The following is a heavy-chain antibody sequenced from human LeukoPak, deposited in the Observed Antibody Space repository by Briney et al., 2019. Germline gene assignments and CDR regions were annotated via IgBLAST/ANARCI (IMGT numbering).Heavy chain of an antibody. CDR1: GGSFSGYY. J-gene: IGHJ2*01. D-gene: IGHD5-24*01. CDR2: INHSGSA. CDR3: ARGEKRWLQFYWYFDL. V-gene: IGHV4-34*01. Sequence: SETLSLTCAVYGGSFSGYYWSWIRQPPGKWLEWIGEINHSGSANYNPSLKCRVTISVDASKNQFSLKLSSVTAEDTAVYYCARGEKRWLQFYWYFDLWGRGTLVTVSS.